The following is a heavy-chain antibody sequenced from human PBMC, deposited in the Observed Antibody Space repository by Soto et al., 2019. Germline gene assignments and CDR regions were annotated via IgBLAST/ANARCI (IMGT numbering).Heavy chain of an antibody. J-gene: IGHJ6*02. CDR2: IKQEGSEK. CDR1: GFTFSSYW. V-gene: IGHV3-7*03. D-gene: IGHD5-12*01. Sequence: EVQLVESGGGLVQPGGSLRLSCAASGFTFSSYWMSWVRQAPGKGLEWVANIKQEGSEKYYVDSVKGRFTISRDNAKNSLYLQMNSLRAEDTAVYYCARVDVDIVATSYYYYYGMDVWGQGTTVTVSS. CDR3: ARVDVDIVATSYYYYYGMDV.